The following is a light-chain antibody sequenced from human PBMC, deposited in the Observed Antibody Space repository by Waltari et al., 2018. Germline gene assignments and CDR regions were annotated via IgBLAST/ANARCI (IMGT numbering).Light chain of an antibody. CDR3: AAWDDSLHGWV. Sequence: QSVLTQPPSVSEAPRQRVTISCSGSSSNIGKNTVAWYQQPPGKAPSLLFYYDDLVSTGVSDLFSGSKSGTAASLAISGLQSDDEGDYYCAAWDDSLHGWVFGGGTKLTVL. CDR2: YDD. V-gene: IGLV1-36*01. CDR1: SSNIGKNT. J-gene: IGLJ3*02.